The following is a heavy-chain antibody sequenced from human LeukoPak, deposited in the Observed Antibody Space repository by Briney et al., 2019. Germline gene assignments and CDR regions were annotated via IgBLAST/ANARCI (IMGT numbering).Heavy chain of an antibody. CDR1: GYTLTRYY. Sequence: ASVRVSCKASGYTLTRYYMQGVRPAPGKGRESVGRIHPSTGGTNSAQKFQGRVTMTRDTSISTAYMELSRLTSDDTTIYYCARGQPYGDYNYFDPWGQGTLVTVSS. V-gene: IGHV1-2*06. D-gene: IGHD4-17*01. J-gene: IGHJ5*02. CDR3: ARGQPYGDYNYFDP. CDR2: IHPSTGGT.